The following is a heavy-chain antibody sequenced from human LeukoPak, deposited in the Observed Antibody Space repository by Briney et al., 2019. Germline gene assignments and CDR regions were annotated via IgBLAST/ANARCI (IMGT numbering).Heavy chain of an antibody. CDR2: IRVSGNT. CDR1: GFTLSSYA. Sequence: PGGSLRLSCAASGFTLSSYATSWGRQGPRNGLGWVSAIRVSGNTYHADSVKGRLTISRDSYKTTLYLQMNSLRAEDAAVYYCANAPVTTCSGTYCYTFDYWGQGTLVTVSS. D-gene: IGHD2-15*01. V-gene: IGHV3-23*01. J-gene: IGHJ4*02. CDR3: ANAPVTTCSGTYCYTFDY.